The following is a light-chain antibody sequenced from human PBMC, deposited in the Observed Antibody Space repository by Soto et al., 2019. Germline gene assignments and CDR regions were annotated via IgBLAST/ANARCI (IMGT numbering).Light chain of an antibody. CDR3: QQYRT. J-gene: IGKJ1*01. V-gene: IGKV3-15*01. CDR2: GAS. Sequence: EIVMTQSPATLSVSPGERATLSCRASQRVSSNLAWYQQKPGQAPRLLIYGASTRATGIPARFSGSGSGTEFTLTISNLPSEDFAVYYCQQYRTFGQGTKVEIK. CDR1: QRVSSN.